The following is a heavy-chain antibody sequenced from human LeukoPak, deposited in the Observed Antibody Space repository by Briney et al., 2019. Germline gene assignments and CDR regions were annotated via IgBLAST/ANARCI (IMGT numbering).Heavy chain of an antibody. D-gene: IGHD6-13*01. CDR1: SGSFSGYY. V-gene: IGHV4-34*01. CDR2: INHSGST. Sequence: SETLSLTCAVYSGSFSGYYWSWIRQPPGKGLEWIGEINHSGSTNYNPSLKSRVTISVDTSKNQFSLKLSSVTAADTAVYYCARISNYWGQGTLVTVSS. J-gene: IGHJ4*02. CDR3: ARISNY.